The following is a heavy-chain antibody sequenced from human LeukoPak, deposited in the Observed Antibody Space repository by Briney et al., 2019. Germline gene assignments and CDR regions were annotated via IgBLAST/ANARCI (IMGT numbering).Heavy chain of an antibody. Sequence: ASVKVSCKASGGTFTSYAISWVRQAPGQGLGWMGGIIPIFGTANYAQKFQGRVTITADESTSTAYRELSSLRSEYTAVYYCARDSDEVAVDYWGQGTLVTVSS. CDR2: IIPIFGTA. D-gene: IGHD6-19*01. CDR3: ARDSDEVAVDY. V-gene: IGHV1-69*13. CDR1: GGTFTSYA. J-gene: IGHJ4*02.